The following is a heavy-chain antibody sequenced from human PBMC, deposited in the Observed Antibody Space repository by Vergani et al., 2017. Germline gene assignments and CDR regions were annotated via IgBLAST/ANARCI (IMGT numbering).Heavy chain of an antibody. J-gene: IGHJ4*02. CDR2: ISGDGGST. V-gene: IGHV3-43*02. CDR3: ATSGYESIYY. D-gene: IGHD5-12*01. CDR1: GFTFDDYA. Sequence: EVQLVESGGGVVQPGGSLRLSCAASGFTFDDYAMHWVRQAPGKGLELVSLISGDGGSTYYADSVKGRVTITRDNSKNSLYLQMNSLRTEDAALYYCATSGYESIYYGGQGTLVTVSS.